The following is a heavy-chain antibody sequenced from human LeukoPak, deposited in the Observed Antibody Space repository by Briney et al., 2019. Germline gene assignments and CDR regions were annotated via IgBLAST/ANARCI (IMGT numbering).Heavy chain of an antibody. CDR3: TTSYYYDSGGYSYYMDV. V-gene: IGHV3-15*01. CDR1: GFTFSTVW. D-gene: IGHD3-22*01. CDR2: IRSKTNGGTT. J-gene: IGHJ6*03. Sequence: GGSLRLSCAASGFTFSTVWMSWVRQAPGKGLEWVGRIRSKTNGGTTDYAAPVKGRFTISRDDSKTTLYLQMNSPKNEDTAMYYCTTSYYYDSGGYSYYMDVWGKGTTVTVSS.